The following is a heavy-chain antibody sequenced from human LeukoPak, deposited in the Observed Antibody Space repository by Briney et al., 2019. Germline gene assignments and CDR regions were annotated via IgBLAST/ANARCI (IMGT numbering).Heavy chain of an antibody. D-gene: IGHD1-26*01. CDR3: AKTAGAYYFDY. J-gene: IGHJ4*02. CDR2: ISSSSSYI. CDR1: GFTFSSYS. V-gene: IGHV3-21*04. Sequence: GGSLRLSCAASGFTFSSYSMNWVRQAPGKGLEWVSSISSSSSYIYYADSVKGRFTISRDNSKNTLYLQMNSLRAGDTAVYYCAKTAGAYYFDYWGQGTLVTVSS.